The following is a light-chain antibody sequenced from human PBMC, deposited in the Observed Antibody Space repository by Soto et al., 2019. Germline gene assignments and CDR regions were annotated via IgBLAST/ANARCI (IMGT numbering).Light chain of an antibody. J-gene: IGLJ2*01. Sequence: QSVLTQPPSASGTPGQRVTISCSGSTSNIGSNTVNWYQHLPGTAPKLLIFVLNHRPSGVPDRFSGSNSGTSASLAISGLQSEDEAEYYCAAWDDSLSGVVFGGGTKLTVL. CDR3: AAWDDSLSGVV. CDR2: VLN. CDR1: TSNIGSNT. V-gene: IGLV1-44*01.